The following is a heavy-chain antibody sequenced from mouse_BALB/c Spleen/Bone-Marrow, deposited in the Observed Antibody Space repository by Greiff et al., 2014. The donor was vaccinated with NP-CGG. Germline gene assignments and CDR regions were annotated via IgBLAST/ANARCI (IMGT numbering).Heavy chain of an antibody. CDR1: GFSLTSYG. D-gene: IGHD2-4*01. J-gene: IGHJ3*01. CDR3: ASMITTAWFAY. V-gene: IGHV2-9*02. CDR2: IWAGGST. Sequence: VQLQQSGPGLVAPSQSLSITCTVSGFSLTSYGVHWVRQPPGKGLEWLGVIWAGGSTNYNSALMSRLGISKDNSKSQVFLKMNSLQTDDAAMYYCASMITTAWFAYWGQGTLVTVSA.